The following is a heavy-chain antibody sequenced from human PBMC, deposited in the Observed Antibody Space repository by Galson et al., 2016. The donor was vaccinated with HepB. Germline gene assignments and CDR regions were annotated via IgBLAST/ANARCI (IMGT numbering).Heavy chain of an antibody. J-gene: IGHJ5*01. V-gene: IGHV3-53*01. Sequence: SLRLSCAASGVTVSNNFMSWVRQAPGKGLEWVALIFSGGRTHHADSVKGRFTISRDASTNTLYLQMNSLRAEDTAVYYCARDYIYGGGDSWGQGTLVTVSS. D-gene: IGHD4-23*01. CDR3: ARDYIYGGGDS. CDR1: GVTVSNNF. CDR2: IFSGGRT.